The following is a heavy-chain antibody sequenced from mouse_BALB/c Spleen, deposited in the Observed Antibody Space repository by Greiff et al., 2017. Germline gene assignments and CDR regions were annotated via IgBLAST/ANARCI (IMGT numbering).Heavy chain of an antibody. CDR2: ISSGGSYA. V-gene: IGHV5-9-3*01. CDR3: ANYYGSSFDY. D-gene: IGHD1-1*01. CDR1: GFTFSSYA. J-gene: IGHJ2*01. Sequence: EVKLVESGGGLVKPGGSLKLSCAASGFTFSSYAMSWVRQTPEKRLEWVATISSGGSYAYYPDSVKGRFTISRDNAKNTLYLQMSSLRSEDTAMYYCANYYGSSFDYWGQGTTLTVSS.